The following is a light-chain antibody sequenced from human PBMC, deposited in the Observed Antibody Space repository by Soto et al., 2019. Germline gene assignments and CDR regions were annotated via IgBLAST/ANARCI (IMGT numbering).Light chain of an antibody. J-gene: IGLJ3*02. V-gene: IGLV2-8*01. CDR2: EVN. Sequence: QSALTQPPSASGSPGQSVTISCTGTSSDVGGYNYVSWYQQHPGKAPKVMIYEVNKRPSGVPDRFSGSKSGNTASLTVSGLQAEDEADYYCSSYAGSNTVGVFGGGTKLTVL. CDR1: SSDVGGYNY. CDR3: SSYAGSNTVGV.